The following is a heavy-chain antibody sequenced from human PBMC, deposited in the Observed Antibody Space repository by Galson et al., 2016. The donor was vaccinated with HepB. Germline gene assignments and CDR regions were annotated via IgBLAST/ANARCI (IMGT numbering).Heavy chain of an antibody. J-gene: IGHJ4*02. CDR3: VSQASGTDYKDY. CDR2: FSYGGNT. V-gene: IGHV4-39*01. D-gene: IGHD3-3*01. Sequence: ETLSLTCLVSRYPISSRGFYSGWVRQPPGKGLEWIGGFSYGGNTWYTPSLKSRVTKSADTSKCQFSLQLMSVTAADTAMYYCVSQASGTDYKDYWGQGALVIVSS. CDR1: RYPISSRGFY.